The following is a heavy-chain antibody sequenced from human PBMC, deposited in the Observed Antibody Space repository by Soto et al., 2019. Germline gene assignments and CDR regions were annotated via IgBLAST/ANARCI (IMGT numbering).Heavy chain of an antibody. CDR3: AKHQSYSYGYNYYYGLDV. CDR1: GFTFSSYA. CDR2: ISDSGGST. Sequence: GGSLRLSCAASGFTFSSYAMSWVRQAPGRGLEWVSAISDSGGSTYYADSVKGRFTISRDNSKNTVYVKMNSLRAEDTAVYYCAKHQSYSYGYNYYYGLDVWGQGTTVTVSS. V-gene: IGHV3-23*01. J-gene: IGHJ6*02. D-gene: IGHD5-18*01.